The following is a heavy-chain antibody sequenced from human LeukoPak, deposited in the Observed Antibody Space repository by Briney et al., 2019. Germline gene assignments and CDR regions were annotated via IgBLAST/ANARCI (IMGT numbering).Heavy chain of an antibody. J-gene: IGHJ4*02. CDR2: INSNNGVT. CDR1: GYTFTDYY. CDR3: ARDLPSTSNWELDY. Sequence: ASVKVSCKASGYTFTDYYIHWVRQAPGQGLEWMGRINSNNGVTDDAQNFQVRVTMTRDTSISTAYMELSRLTSDDTDVYYCARDLPSTSNWELDYWGQGTLVIVSS. D-gene: IGHD1-26*01. V-gene: IGHV1-2*05.